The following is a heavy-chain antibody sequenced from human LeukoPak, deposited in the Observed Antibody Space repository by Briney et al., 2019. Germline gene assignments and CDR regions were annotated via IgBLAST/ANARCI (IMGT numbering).Heavy chain of an antibody. V-gene: IGHV6-1*01. CDR1: GDSVSSNSAA. Sequence: SQTLSLTCSISGDSVSSNSAAWNWIRQSPSRGLELLGRTYYRSKWYNDYAVSVKSRITINPDTSKNQFSLQLNSVTPEDTAVYFCARDRSYDSSGYYAYFDYWGQGTLVTVSS. CDR3: ARDRSYDSSGYYAYFDY. D-gene: IGHD3-22*01. J-gene: IGHJ4*02. CDR2: TYYRSKWYN.